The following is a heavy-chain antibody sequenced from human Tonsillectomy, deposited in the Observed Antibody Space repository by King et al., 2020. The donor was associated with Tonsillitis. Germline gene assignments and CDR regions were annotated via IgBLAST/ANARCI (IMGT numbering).Heavy chain of an antibody. J-gene: IGHJ4*02. CDR2: IYTSGST. V-gene: IGHV4-61*02. D-gene: IGHD6-19*01. CDR1: GGSISSGSYY. CDR3: ARSTYSSGWPFDY. Sequence: PLQESGPGLVKPSQTLSLTCTVSGGSISSGSYYWSWIRQPAGKGLEWIGRIYTSGSTNYNPSLKSRVTISVDTSKNQFSLKLSSVTAADTAVYYCARSTYSSGWPFDYWGQGTLVTVSS.